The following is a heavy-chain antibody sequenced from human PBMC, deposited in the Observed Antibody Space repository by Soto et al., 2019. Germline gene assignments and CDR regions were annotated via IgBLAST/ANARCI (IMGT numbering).Heavy chain of an antibody. CDR1: GFTFSSYG. J-gene: IGHJ6*02. CDR2: ISYDGSNK. Sequence: GGSLRLSCAASGFTFSSYGMHWVRQAPDKGLEWVAVISYDGSNKYYADSVKGRFTISRDNSKNTLYLQMNSLRAEDTAVYYCAKGTRLGGRELLPPYYYYGMDVWGQGTTVTVSS. V-gene: IGHV3-30*18. CDR3: AKGTRLGGRELLPPYYYYGMDV. D-gene: IGHD1-26*01.